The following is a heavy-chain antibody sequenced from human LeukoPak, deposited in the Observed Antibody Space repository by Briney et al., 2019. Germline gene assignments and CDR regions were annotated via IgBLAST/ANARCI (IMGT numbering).Heavy chain of an antibody. D-gene: IGHD2-2*01. CDR3: AKDGALSTSWYFYCDY. J-gene: IGHJ4*02. CDR1: GFTFSSYA. CDR2: ISGSGGST. Sequence: GGSLRLSCAASGFTFSSYAMSWVREAPGKGLEWVSAISGSGGSTYYADSVKGRFSISRDNSKNTLYLQMNSLRAEDTAVYYCAKDGALSTSWYFYCDYWGQGTLVTVS. V-gene: IGHV3-23*01.